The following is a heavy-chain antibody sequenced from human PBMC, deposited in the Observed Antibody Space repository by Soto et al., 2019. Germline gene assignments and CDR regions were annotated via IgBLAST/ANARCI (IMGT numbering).Heavy chain of an antibody. J-gene: IGHJ6*02. V-gene: IGHV3-30-3*01. D-gene: IGHD5-12*01. CDR3: ARSGRRGPRGLGMATITHYYYYGMDV. CDR1: GFTFSSYA. CDR2: ISYDGSNK. Sequence: GSLRLSCAASGFTFSSYAMHWVRQAPGKGLEWVAVISYDGSNKYYADSVKGRFTISRDNSKNTLYLQMNSLRAEDTAVYYCARSGRRGPRGLGMATITHYYYYGMDVWGQGTTVTVSS.